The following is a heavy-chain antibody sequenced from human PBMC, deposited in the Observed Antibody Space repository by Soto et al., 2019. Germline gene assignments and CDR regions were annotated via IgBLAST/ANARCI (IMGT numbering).Heavy chain of an antibody. CDR2: ISFDGSSK. V-gene: IGHV3-30-3*01. CDR1: GFMFSTYS. D-gene: IGHD6-13*01. J-gene: IGHJ6*02. CDR3: ARDRIAAPMGYYYGMAV. Sequence: QVQLVESGGGVVQPGRSRRLSCAASGFMFSTYSVHWVRQAPGKGLEWVAVISFDGSSKYYSDSVKGRFTISSDNSKNTLYLQMNSLRAEEPAVYYCARDRIAAPMGYYYGMAVWGQGTTVTVSS.